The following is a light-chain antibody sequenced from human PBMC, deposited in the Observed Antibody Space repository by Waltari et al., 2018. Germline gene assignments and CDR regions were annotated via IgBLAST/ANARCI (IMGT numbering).Light chain of an antibody. CDR3: QQRKSYPLT. V-gene: IGKV1-17*01. J-gene: IGKJ4*01. Sequence: DIQMTQSPSSLSASVGDKVNITCRASQGISNALAWYQQKQGKAPNLLIYAASSLQSGVPSRFSGSGSGTDFALTISSLQPEDFAVYYCQQRKSYPLTFGGGTKVEIK. CDR2: AAS. CDR1: QGISNA.